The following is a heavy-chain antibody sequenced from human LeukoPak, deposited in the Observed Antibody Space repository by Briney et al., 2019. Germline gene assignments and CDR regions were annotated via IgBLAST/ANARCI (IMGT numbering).Heavy chain of an antibody. D-gene: IGHD3-10*01. CDR3: ARNRPTPEMVRGPINYHYYYYYMDV. CDR2: IYTSGGT. J-gene: IGHJ6*03. V-gene: IGHV4-4*07. Sequence: SETLSLTCTVSGGSIGIYYWSWVRQPAGGGREWVGRIYTSGGTNYNTTLKSRVTMSVATSKNQCHLKLSSVTAAATAVYYCARNRPTPEMVRGPINYHYYYYYMDVWGKGTTVTVSS. CDR1: GGSIGIYY.